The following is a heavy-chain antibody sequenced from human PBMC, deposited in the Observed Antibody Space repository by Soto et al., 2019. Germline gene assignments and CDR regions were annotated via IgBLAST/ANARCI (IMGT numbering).Heavy chain of an antibody. CDR3: ARDRGYDAHDYYYNAMDV. D-gene: IGHD2-15*01. V-gene: IGHV3-21*01. J-gene: IGHJ6*02. Sequence: GGSLRLSCIYSGVTFRTYTMNWVRQAPGKGLEWVSGIRGFSPYTFYAESVKGRFTISRGNAKNSLYLQMNSLRAEDTAVYYCARDRGYDAHDYYYNAMDVWGQGTTVTVSS. CDR2: IRGFSPYT. CDR1: GVTFRTYT.